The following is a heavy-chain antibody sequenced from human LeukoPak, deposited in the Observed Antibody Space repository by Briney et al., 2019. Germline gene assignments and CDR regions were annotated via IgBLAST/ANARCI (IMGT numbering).Heavy chain of an antibody. D-gene: IGHD3-9*01. Sequence: PGGSLRLSCAASGFTVSSYAMHWVRQPIGKGLEWVSALGIAGDTFYPGSVKGRFTISRDNSKNTLYLQMNSLRAEDTAVYYCARVGRRYYDILTGYYSDYWGQGTLVTVSS. J-gene: IGHJ4*02. CDR2: LGIAGDT. CDR1: GFTVSSYA. CDR3: ARVGRRYYDILTGYYSDY. V-gene: IGHV3-13*01.